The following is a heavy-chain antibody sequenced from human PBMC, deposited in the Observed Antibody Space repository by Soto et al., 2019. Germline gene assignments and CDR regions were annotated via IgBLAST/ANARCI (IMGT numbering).Heavy chain of an antibody. D-gene: IGHD6-13*01. Sequence: QVQLVQSGAEVKKPGSSVKVSCKASGGTFSSYAISWVRQAPGQGLEWMGGSIPIFGTANYAQKFQGRVTITADESTSTAYMERSSLRSEDTAVYYCASYPGGYSSSEYYFDYWCQGTLVTVSS. CDR3: ASYPGGYSSSEYYFDY. V-gene: IGHV1-69*01. J-gene: IGHJ4*02. CDR2: SIPIFGTA. CDR1: GGTFSSYA.